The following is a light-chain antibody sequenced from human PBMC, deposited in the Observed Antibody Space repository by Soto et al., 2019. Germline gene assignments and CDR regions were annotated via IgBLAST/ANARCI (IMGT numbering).Light chain of an antibody. CDR2: GAS. CDR1: QSVSSN. CDR3: QKYSSSLIT. V-gene: IGKV3D-15*01. J-gene: IGKJ5*01. Sequence: EIVMTQSPATLTVSPGERATLSCSASQSVSSNLAWYQQKPGQAPRLLIYGASTRATGIPARFSGSGSGTEFTLTISRLEPEDFAVYYCQKYSSSLITFGQGTRLEIK.